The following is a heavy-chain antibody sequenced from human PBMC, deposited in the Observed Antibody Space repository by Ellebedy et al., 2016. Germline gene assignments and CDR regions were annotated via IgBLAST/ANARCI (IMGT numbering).Heavy chain of an antibody. D-gene: IGHD7-27*01. Sequence: SETLSLTXAISGDSVSSNSAAWNWIRQSPSSGLEWLGRTYYRSKWLSDYAVSLKGRIIVNPDTSKNQFALQLNSVTPEDTAVYYCAGGTWQLGLGYWGQGILVTVSS. CDR2: TYYRSKWLS. V-gene: IGHV6-1*01. CDR1: GDSVSSNSAA. J-gene: IGHJ4*02. CDR3: AGGTWQLGLGY.